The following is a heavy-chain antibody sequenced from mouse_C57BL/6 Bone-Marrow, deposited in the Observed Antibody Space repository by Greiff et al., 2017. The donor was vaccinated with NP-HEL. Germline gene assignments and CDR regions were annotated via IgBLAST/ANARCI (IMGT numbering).Heavy chain of an antibody. Sequence: VQLQQSGPELVKPGASVKISCKASGYSFTGYYMNWVKQSPEKSLEWIGEINPSTGGTTYNQKFKAKATLTVDKSSSTAYMQLKSLTSEDSAVYYCASGLYDYDNIAYWGQGTLVTVSA. CDR3: ASGLYDYDNIAY. J-gene: IGHJ3*01. CDR2: INPSTGGT. D-gene: IGHD2-4*01. CDR1: GYSFTGYY. V-gene: IGHV1-42*01.